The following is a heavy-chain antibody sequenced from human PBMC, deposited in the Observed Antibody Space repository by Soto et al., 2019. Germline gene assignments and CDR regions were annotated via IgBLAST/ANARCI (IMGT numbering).Heavy chain of an antibody. D-gene: IGHD2-2*01. CDR2: IYPGGGT. CDR3: ARSPPSQDIVVVPAAEFDAFDI. V-gene: IGHV4-38-2*02. Sequence: SETLSLTCTVAGHSINSDYYWGWIRQPPGKGLEWIGSIYPGGGTYYNPSLKSRVTISIDTSKNQFSLRLTSVTAADTAVYYCARSPPSQDIVVVPAAEFDAFDIWGQGTMVTVSS. J-gene: IGHJ3*02. CDR1: GHSINSDYY.